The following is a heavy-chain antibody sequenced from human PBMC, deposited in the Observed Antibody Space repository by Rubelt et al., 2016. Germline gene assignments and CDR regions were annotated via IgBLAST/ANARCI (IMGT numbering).Heavy chain of an antibody. J-gene: IGHJ3*02. CDR2: IYYSGST. D-gene: IGHD3-10*01. Sequence: QLQLQESGPGLVKPSETLSLTCTVSGGSISSSSYYWGWIRQPPGKGLEWIGSIYYSGSTYYNPSLKSRVTRSGDTSKNQFSLKLSSGTAAYTAVYYCARGYDYDGSGRGDAFDIWGQGTMVTVSS. V-gene: IGHV4-39*01. CDR1: GGSISSSSYY. CDR3: ARGYDYDGSGRGDAFDI.